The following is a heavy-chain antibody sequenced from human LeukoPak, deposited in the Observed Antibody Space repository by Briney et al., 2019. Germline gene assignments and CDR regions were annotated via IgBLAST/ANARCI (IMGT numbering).Heavy chain of an antibody. CDR2: ISYDGSNK. V-gene: IGHV3-30-3*01. D-gene: IGHD3-16*02. CDR1: GFTFSSYA. Sequence: GRSLRLSCAASGFTFSSYAMHWVRQAPGKGLEWVAVISYDGSNKYYADSVKGRFTISRDNFKNTLYLQMNSLRAEDTAVYYCARDFVEQAGYAFDIWGQGTMVTVSS. CDR3: ARDFVEQAGYAFDI. J-gene: IGHJ3*02.